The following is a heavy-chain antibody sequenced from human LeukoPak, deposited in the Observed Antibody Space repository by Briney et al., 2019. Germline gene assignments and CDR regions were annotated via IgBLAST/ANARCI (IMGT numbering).Heavy chain of an antibody. CDR3: ARGPIFLSDTAMPLRTDYYYYYYMDV. CDR2: IIPIFGTA. V-gene: IGHV1-69*06. J-gene: IGHJ6*03. D-gene: IGHD5-18*01. Sequence: GASVKVSCKASGGTFSSYAISWVRQAPGQGLEWMGGIIPIFGTANYAQKFQGRVTITADKSTSTAYMELSSLRSEDTAVYYCARGPIFLSDTAMPLRTDYYYYYYMDVWGKGTTVTVSS. CDR1: GGTFSSYA.